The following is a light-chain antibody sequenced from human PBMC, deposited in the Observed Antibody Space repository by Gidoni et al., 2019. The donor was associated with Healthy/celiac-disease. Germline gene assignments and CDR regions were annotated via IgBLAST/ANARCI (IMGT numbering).Light chain of an antibody. Sequence: SYELTQPPSVSVSPGQTARITCSGDALPKQYAYWYQQKPGQDPGLVIYKDSERPSGIHERFSGSSSGTTVTLTISGVQAEDEADYYCQSADSSGTHVVFGGGTKLTVL. CDR2: KDS. CDR1: ALPKQY. J-gene: IGLJ2*01. CDR3: QSADSSGTHVV. V-gene: IGLV3-25*02.